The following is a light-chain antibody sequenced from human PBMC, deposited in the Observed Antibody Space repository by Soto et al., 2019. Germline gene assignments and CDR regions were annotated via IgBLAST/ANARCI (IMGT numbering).Light chain of an antibody. J-gene: IGKJ5*01. CDR2: DST. CDR3: QQRNVWPPIT. Sequence: VLTQSPATLSLSPVEGAKLPCRASQLIHTALAWYQQKPGQPPRLVVYDSTLRANGVPDRFGGSRSGTEFTLTINNLEPEDFAVYYCQQRNVWPPITFGQGTRLEIK. CDR1: QLIHTA. V-gene: IGKV3-11*01.